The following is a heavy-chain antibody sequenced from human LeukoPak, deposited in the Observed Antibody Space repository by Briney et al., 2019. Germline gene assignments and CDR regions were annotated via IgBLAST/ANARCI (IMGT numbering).Heavy chain of an antibody. CDR3: ARKEYTAFDY. Sequence: GGSLRLSCAASGFTFDDYGMNWVRQVPGKGLEWVSGINWNGGSTGYADSVKGRFTISRDNAKNSLYLQMNSLRAEDTALYYCARKEYTAFDYWGQGTLVTVSS. V-gene: IGHV3-20*04. D-gene: IGHD6-6*01. CDR2: INWNGGST. CDR1: GFTFDDYG. J-gene: IGHJ4*02.